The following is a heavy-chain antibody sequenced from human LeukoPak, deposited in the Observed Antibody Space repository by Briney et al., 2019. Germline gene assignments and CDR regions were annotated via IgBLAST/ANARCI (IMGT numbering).Heavy chain of an antibody. D-gene: IGHD6-19*01. CDR1: GGSFSGYY. CDR3: ARDHAYSSGWYWFDP. V-gene: IGHV4-34*01. CDR2: INHSGST. J-gene: IGHJ5*02. Sequence: SGTLSLTCAVYGGSFSGYYWSWIRQPPGKGLEWIGEINHSGSTNYNPSLKSRVTISVDTSKNQFSLKLSSVTAADTAVYYCARDHAYSSGWYWFDPWGQGTLVTVSS.